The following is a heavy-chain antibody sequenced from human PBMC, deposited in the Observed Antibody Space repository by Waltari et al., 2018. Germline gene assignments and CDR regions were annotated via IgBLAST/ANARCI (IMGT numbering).Heavy chain of an antibody. J-gene: IGHJ3*02. CDR1: GGSFGSYS. D-gene: IGHD6-13*01. V-gene: IGHV1-69*12. CDR2: IIPIFGTP. Sequence: QVHLVQSAAAVKKPGSSMKIDCKASGGSFGSYSIDWVRQAAGQGLEWLGGIIPIFGTPQYAQRFQGRLILTADASTTTAHLELSGLRSDDTAIYYCARRKLGFAFDMWGQGTLVTVSS. CDR3: ARRKLGFAFDM.